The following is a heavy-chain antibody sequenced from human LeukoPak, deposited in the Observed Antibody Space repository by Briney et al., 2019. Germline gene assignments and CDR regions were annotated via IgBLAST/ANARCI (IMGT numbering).Heavy chain of an antibody. Sequence: PGGSLRLSCAASGFTFGDYYMSWVRQAPGKGLEWVALISYNGGKKDYADSVKGRFTIDRDNSKNTVYLQMNSLRPDDTAIYFCARQESRNYYYEGLDYWGQGNLVTVSS. CDR3: ARQESRNYYYEGLDY. CDR2: ISYNGGKK. CDR1: GFTFGDYY. D-gene: IGHD3-22*01. V-gene: IGHV3-30*03. J-gene: IGHJ4*02.